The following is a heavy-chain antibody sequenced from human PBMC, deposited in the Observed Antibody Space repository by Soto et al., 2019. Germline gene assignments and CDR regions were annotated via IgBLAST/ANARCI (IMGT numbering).Heavy chain of an antibody. Sequence: PSETLSLTCAVSGYSIGSGYYLGWVRHPPGKVLEWIGSIYHSGSTYYNPSLKSRVTISVDTSKNQFSLKLSSVTAADTAVYYCAREDWYSSSSAVLGGVDYWGQGTLVTVSS. D-gene: IGHD6-6*01. CDR2: IYHSGST. CDR1: GYSIGSGYY. J-gene: IGHJ4*02. CDR3: AREDWYSSSSAVLGGVDY. V-gene: IGHV4-38-2*02.